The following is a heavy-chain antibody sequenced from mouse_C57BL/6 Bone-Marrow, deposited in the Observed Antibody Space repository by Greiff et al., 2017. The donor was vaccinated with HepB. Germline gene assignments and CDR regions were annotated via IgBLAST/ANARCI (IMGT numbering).Heavy chain of an antibody. D-gene: IGHD1-1*01. J-gene: IGHJ4*01. CDR1: GFNIKDDY. V-gene: IGHV14-4*01. CDR2: IDPDNGDT. Sequence: VQLQQSGAELVRPGASVKLSCTASGFNIKDDYMHWVKQRPEQGLEWIGWIDPDNGDTEYASKFQGKATITADTSSNTAYLQLSSLTSEDTAVYYCTTWSSYAMDYWGQGTSVTVTA. CDR3: TTWSSYAMDY.